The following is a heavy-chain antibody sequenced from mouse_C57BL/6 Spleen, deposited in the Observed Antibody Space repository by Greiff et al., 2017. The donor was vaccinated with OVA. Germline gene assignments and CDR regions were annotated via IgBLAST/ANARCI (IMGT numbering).Heavy chain of an antibody. CDR2: ISNTANGYTT. V-gene: IGHV7-3*01. D-gene: IGHD2-1*01. Sequence: EVQGVESGGGLVQPGGSLSLSCAASGFTFTDYYMSWVRQPPGKALAWLGFISNTANGYTTEYSASVKGRFTISRDNSHSILYLQRNARRAEDSATNYCASLGNYPDKAMYDWGQGTSGTVSS. CDR3: ASLGNYPDKAMYD. J-gene: IGHJ4*01. CDR1: GFTFTDYY.